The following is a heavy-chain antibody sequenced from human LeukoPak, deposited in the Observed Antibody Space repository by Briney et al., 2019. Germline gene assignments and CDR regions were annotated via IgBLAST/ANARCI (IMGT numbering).Heavy chain of an antibody. CDR3: ARLVGASWFDS. V-gene: IGHV6-1*01. CDR1: GDSVSTNSAT. D-gene: IGHD1-26*01. CDR2: TYYRSKWNN. J-gene: IGHJ5*01. Sequence: PSQTLSLTCAISGDSVSTNSATWTWLRQSPSRGLKWLGRTYYRSKWNNDYAVSMKSRITINPDTSKNQFSLQLNSVTPEDTAVYYCARLVGASWFDSWGQGTLVTVSS.